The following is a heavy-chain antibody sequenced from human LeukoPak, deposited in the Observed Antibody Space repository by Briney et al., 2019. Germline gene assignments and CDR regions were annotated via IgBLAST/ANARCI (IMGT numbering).Heavy chain of an antibody. CDR1: GFTFDDYA. CDR3: AKARGWELLGYYFDY. CDR2: ISWNSGSI. D-gene: IGHD1-26*01. J-gene: IGHJ4*02. Sequence: PGGSLRLSCAASGFTFDDYAMHWVRQAPGKGLEWVSGISWNSGSIGYADSVKGRFTISRDNAKNSLYLQMNSLRAEDMALYYCAKARGWELLGYYFDYWGQGTLVTVSS. V-gene: IGHV3-9*03.